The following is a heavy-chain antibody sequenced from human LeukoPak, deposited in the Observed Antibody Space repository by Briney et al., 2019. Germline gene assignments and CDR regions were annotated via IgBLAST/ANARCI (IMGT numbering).Heavy chain of an antibody. Sequence: PSETLSLTCTVSGGSISSSSYYWDWIRQPPGKGLEWIGSIYYSGSTYYNPSLKSRVTISVDTSKNQFSLKLSSVTAADAAVYYCARDVYGDYEAARFDPWGQGTLVTVSS. CDR1: GGSISSSSYY. D-gene: IGHD4-17*01. CDR2: IYYSGST. CDR3: ARDVYGDYEAARFDP. J-gene: IGHJ5*02. V-gene: IGHV4-39*01.